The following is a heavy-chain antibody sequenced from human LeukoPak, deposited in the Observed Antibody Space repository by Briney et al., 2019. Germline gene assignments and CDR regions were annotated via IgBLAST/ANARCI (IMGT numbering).Heavy chain of an antibody. CDR1: GGSFSGYY. J-gene: IGHJ5*02. Sequence: SETLSLTCAVYGGSFSGYYWSWIRQPPGKGLEWIGEINHSGSTNYNPSLTSRVTISVDTSKNQFSLKLSSVTAADTAVYYCASTLNWFDPWGQGTLVTVSS. D-gene: IGHD2-15*01. CDR3: ASTLNWFDP. V-gene: IGHV4-34*01. CDR2: INHSGST.